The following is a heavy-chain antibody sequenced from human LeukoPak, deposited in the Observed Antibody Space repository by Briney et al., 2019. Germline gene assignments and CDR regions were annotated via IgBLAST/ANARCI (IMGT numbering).Heavy chain of an antibody. D-gene: IGHD2-2*01. Sequence: SETLSLTCTVSGGSISSYYWSWIRQPPGKGLEWIGYIYYSGSTNYNPSLKSRVTISVDTSKNQFSLKLSSVTAADTAVYYCARGYCSSTSCYGPYYFDYWGQGTLVTVSS. CDR1: GGSISSYY. CDR2: IYYSGST. J-gene: IGHJ4*02. CDR3: ARGYCSSTSCYGPYYFDY. V-gene: IGHV4-59*12.